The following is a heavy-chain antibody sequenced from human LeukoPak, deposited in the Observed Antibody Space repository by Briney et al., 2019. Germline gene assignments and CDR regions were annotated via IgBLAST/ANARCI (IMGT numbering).Heavy chain of an antibody. Sequence: GGSLRLSCAASGFTFTTYDMHWVRQATGKGLEWVSAIGTTGDTYYPGSVKGRFTISRENAKNSLYLQMNSLRPDDTAIYFCARQESRNYYYEGLDYWGQGNLVTVSS. CDR1: GFTFTTYD. V-gene: IGHV3-13*01. J-gene: IGHJ4*02. CDR3: ARQESRNYYYEGLDY. CDR2: IGTTGDT. D-gene: IGHD3-22*01.